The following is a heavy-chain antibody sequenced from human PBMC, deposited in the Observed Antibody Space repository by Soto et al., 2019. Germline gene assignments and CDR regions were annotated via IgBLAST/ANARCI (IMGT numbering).Heavy chain of an antibody. V-gene: IGHV3-30-3*01. CDR3: ARDRRRDGYRNYFDY. CDR1: GFTFSSYA. D-gene: IGHD5-12*01. J-gene: IGHJ4*02. Sequence: GGSLRLSCAASGFTFSSYAMHWVRQAPGKGLEWVAVISYDGSNKYYADSVKGRFTISRDNSKNTLYLQMNSLRAEDTAVYYCARDRRRDGYRNYFDYWGQGTLVTVSS. CDR2: ISYDGSNK.